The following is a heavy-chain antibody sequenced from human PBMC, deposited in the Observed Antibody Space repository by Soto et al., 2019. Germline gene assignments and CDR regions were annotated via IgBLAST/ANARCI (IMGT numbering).Heavy chain of an antibody. D-gene: IGHD2-8*01. CDR1: GFIFDTYA. Sequence: LRLSCVASGFIFDTYAMSWVRQSPWKWLEWVSAISGSGGTTYYADSVKGRLTISRDNSKNILYLQLNSLRVEDTAVYYCAKGRGRFKSGVQKTFDSWGQGTLVTVSS. J-gene: IGHJ4*02. CDR2: ISGSGGTT. V-gene: IGHV3-23*01. CDR3: AKGRGRFKSGVQKTFDS.